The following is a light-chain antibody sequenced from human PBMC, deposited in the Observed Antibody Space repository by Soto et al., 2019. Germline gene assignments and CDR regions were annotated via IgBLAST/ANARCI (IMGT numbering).Light chain of an antibody. Sequence: EIVMTQSPATLSVSPGERATLSCRASQSVSSNLAWYQQKPGQAPSLLIYDISARATGIPTRFSGSGSGTEFTPTISSLQSEDFAVYYCQHYVTWPLTFGGGTKVDIK. CDR1: QSVSSN. CDR2: DIS. CDR3: QHYVTWPLT. V-gene: IGKV3D-15*01. J-gene: IGKJ4*01.